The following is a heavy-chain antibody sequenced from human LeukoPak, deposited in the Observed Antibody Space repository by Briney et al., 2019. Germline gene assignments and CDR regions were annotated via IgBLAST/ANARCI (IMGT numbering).Heavy chain of an antibody. CDR1: GFTFSSYS. CDR3: ARDRAARDSYVV. CDR2: ISSSSSYI. D-gene: IGHD2-15*01. V-gene: IGHV3-21*01. J-gene: IGHJ4*02. Sequence: GGSLRLSCAASGFTFSSYSMNWVRQAPGKGLEWVSSISSSSSYIYYADSVKGRFTISRDNAKNSLYLQMNSLRAEDTAVYYCARDRAARDSYVVWGQGTLVTVSS.